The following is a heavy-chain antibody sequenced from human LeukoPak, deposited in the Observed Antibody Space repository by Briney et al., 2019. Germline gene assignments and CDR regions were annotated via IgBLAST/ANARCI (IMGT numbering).Heavy chain of an antibody. J-gene: IGHJ3*02. D-gene: IGHD5-18*01. Sequence: GESLKISCKGSGYSFTSYWIGWVRQMPGKGLEWMGIIYPGDSDTRYSPSFQGQVTISADKSISTAYLQWSSLKASDTAMYYCARRGLYSYGYGPPDAFDIWGQGTMVTVSS. CDR1: GYSFTSYW. CDR2: IYPGDSDT. CDR3: ARRGLYSYGYGPPDAFDI. V-gene: IGHV5-51*01.